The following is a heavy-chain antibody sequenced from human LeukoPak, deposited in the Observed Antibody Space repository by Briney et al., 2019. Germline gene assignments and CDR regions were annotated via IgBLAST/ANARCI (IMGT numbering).Heavy chain of an antibody. CDR2: ISAYNGNT. V-gene: IGHV1-18*01. CDR3: AGGPTWGVAAAGLDAFDI. D-gene: IGHD6-13*01. CDR1: GYTFTSYG. Sequence: GASVKVSCKASGYTFTSYGISWVRQAPGQGLEWMGWISAYNGNTNYAQKLQGRVTMTTDTSTSTAYMELRSLRSDDTAVYYCAGGPTWGVAAAGLDAFDIWGQGTMVTVSS. J-gene: IGHJ3*02.